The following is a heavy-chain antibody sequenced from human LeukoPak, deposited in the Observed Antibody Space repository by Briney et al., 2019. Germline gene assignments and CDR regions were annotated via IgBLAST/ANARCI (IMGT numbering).Heavy chain of an antibody. CDR1: GYTFTGYY. CDR2: INPNSGGT. D-gene: IGHD6-25*01. CDR3: ARTVWAAAAGFDP. V-gene: IGHV1-2*02. J-gene: IGHJ5*02. Sequence: ASVTVSCKASGYTFTGYYMHLVRQAPGQGLEWMGWINPNSGGTNYAQKFQGRVTMTRDTSISTAYLELSRLRSDDTAVYYCARTVWAAAAGFDPWGQGTLVTVSS.